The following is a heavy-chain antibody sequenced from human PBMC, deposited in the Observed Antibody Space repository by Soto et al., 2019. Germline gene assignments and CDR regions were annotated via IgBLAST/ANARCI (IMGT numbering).Heavy chain of an antibody. V-gene: IGHV3-23*01. CDR2: VSGDGYAS. J-gene: IGHJ4*03. Sequence: PGGSLRLSCAGSGFTFSSNAMSWVRQAPGKGLEWVSSVSGDGYASDYADSVKSRFTVSRHNSKNTLYLQMNSLRAEDTAVYYCAKRHYYGSGSFALATWGQGTLVTVSS. CDR3: AKRHYYGSGSFALAT. CDR1: GFTFSSNA. D-gene: IGHD3-10*01.